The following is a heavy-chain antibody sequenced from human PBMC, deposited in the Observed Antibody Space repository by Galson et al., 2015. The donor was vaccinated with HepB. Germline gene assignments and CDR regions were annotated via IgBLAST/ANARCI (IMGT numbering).Heavy chain of an antibody. V-gene: IGHV3-23*01. Sequence: SLRLSCAASGFTFSSYAMSWVRQAPGKGLEWVSAISGSGGSTYYADSVKGRFTISRDNSKNTLYLQMNSLRAEDTAVYYCAKVGISSGWYNYWGQGTLVTVSS. D-gene: IGHD6-19*01. J-gene: IGHJ4*02. CDR2: ISGSGGST. CDR3: AKVGISSGWYNY. CDR1: GFTFSSYA.